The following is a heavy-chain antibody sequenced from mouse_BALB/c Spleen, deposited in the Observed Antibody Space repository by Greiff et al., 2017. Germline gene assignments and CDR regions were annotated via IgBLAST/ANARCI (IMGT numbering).Heavy chain of an antibody. CDR3: ARSTMITTGFAY. V-gene: IGHV5-12-2*01. J-gene: IGHJ3*01. CDR2: ISNGGGST. Sequence: EVHLVESGGGLVQPGGSLKLSCAASGFTFSSYTMSWVRQTPEKRLEWVAYISNGGGSTYYPDTVKGRFTISRDNAKNTLYLQMSSLKSEDTAMYYCARSTMITTGFAYWGQGTLVTVSA. D-gene: IGHD2-4*01. CDR1: GFTFSSYT.